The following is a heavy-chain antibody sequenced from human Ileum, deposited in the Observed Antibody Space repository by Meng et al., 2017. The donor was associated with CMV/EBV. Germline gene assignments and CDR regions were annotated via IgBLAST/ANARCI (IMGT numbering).Heavy chain of an antibody. CDR1: GYSISSGDFY. CDR3: ATEYSASPGWFDP. CDR2: IYYSGST. J-gene: IGHJ5*02. D-gene: IGHD5-12*01. Sequence: VLLEESGPGLGKPSQTPPLIFTCPGYSISSGDFYWTWIRQSPGKVPEWIGYIYYSGSTYYNPSLKSRLTIALDTSKNQFSLRLTSVTDADTGVYYCATEYSASPGWFDPWGQGILVTVSS. V-gene: IGHV4-30-4*08.